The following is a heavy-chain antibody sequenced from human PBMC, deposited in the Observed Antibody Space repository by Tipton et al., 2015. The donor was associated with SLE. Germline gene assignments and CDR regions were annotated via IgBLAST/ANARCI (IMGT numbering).Heavy chain of an antibody. D-gene: IGHD1-26*01. CDR2: ISDSRST. Sequence: TLSLTCIISGDSINSNYWTWIRQPPGEGMEWIGYISDSRSTSYKPSLKSRVTMSLDTSRNQFSLYLTSVTAADTAVYYCARTLGAIAHTVYDAFDIWGQGKMVTVSS. CDR1: GDSINSNY. J-gene: IGHJ3*02. V-gene: IGHV4-59*13. CDR3: ARTLGAIAHTVYDAFDI.